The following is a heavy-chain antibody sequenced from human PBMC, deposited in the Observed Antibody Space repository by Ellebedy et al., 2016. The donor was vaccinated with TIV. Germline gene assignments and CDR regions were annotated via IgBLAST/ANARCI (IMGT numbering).Heavy chain of an antibody. CDR3: AREGNHKPFDY. J-gene: IGHJ4*02. V-gene: IGHV3-11*06. CDR2: INTGSSYT. CDR1: GFTFSDYH. D-gene: IGHD3-10*01. Sequence: GESLKISCAASGFTFSDYHMSSIRQAPGRGLEWISYINTGSSYTKYADSVWGRFTISRDNSKRSLYLQMNNLRVEDTGVYYCAREGNHKPFDYWGQGTLVTVSS.